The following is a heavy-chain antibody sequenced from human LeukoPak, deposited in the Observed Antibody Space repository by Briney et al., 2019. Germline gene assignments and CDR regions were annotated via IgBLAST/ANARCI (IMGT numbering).Heavy chain of an antibody. CDR2: ISSSSSYK. CDR3: ARGGAAAGLDAFDI. CDR1: GFSFSSHG. J-gene: IGHJ3*02. Sequence: GGSLRLSCAASGFSFSSHGMNWVRQAPGKGLEWVSYISSSSSYKYYADSVKGRFTISRDNAKNALYLQMNSLRAEDTAVYYCARGGAAAGLDAFDIWGPGTMVTVSS. V-gene: IGHV3-21*05. D-gene: IGHD6-13*01.